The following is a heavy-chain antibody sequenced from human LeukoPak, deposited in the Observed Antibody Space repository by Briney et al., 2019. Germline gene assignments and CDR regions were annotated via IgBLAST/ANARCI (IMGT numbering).Heavy chain of an antibody. V-gene: IGHV4-59*01. CDR3: ARGGGYDSGKTYGMDV. CDR1: GDSMKDYS. CDR2: IYNSGIT. J-gene: IGHJ6*02. D-gene: IGHD3-10*01. Sequence: SETLSLTCTVSGDSMKDYSWNWIRQPPGKGLEWIGFIYNSGITNYNPSLKSRVTISVDTSKNQFSLKLTSVTAADTAVYYCARGGGYDSGKTYGMDVWGQGTTVTVSS.